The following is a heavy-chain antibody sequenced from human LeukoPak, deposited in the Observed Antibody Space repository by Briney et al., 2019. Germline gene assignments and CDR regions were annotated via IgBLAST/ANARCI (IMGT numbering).Heavy chain of an antibody. Sequence: SETLSLTCTVSSGIATTYHWAWIRQSPGKGLEWIGTIYYSGTTHYNPSLQSRLTMFVDISKKQFSLKLTSVTAADTSTYYCARQIGQWLWSFDIWGLWTVVSVSS. V-gene: IGHV4-59*04. CDR2: IYYSGTT. CDR3: ARQIGQWLWSFDI. CDR1: SGIATTYH. J-gene: IGHJ3*02. D-gene: IGHD6-19*01.